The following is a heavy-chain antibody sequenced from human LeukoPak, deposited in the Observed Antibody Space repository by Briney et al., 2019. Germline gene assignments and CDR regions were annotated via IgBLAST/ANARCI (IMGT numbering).Heavy chain of an antibody. J-gene: IGHJ3*02. Sequence: SETLSLTCTVSGGFISSYYWSWIRQPAGKGLEWIGRIYTSGSTNYNPSLKSRVTMSVDTSKNQFSLKLSSVTAADTAVYYCARDPTVRSWFGESKPGYDAFDIWGQGTMVTVSS. V-gene: IGHV4-4*07. CDR3: ARDPTVRSWFGESKPGYDAFDI. D-gene: IGHD3-10*01. CDR1: GGFISSYY. CDR2: IYTSGST.